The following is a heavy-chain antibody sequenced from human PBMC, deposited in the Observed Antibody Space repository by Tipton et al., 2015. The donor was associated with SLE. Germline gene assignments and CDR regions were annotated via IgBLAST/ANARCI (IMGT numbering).Heavy chain of an antibody. CDR1: GFTFSDHY. D-gene: IGHD3-3*01. V-gene: IGHV3-11*01. Sequence: SLRLSCAASGFTFSDHYMTWIRQAPGRGLEWVSYISSAATTLFYADSVKGRFTISRDNAKNSLFLQMDSLRDEDTAVYYCARGRLRFSEWLSPPNPWGQGTLVTVSS. CDR3: ARGRLRFSEWLSPPNP. J-gene: IGHJ5*02. CDR2: ISSAATTL.